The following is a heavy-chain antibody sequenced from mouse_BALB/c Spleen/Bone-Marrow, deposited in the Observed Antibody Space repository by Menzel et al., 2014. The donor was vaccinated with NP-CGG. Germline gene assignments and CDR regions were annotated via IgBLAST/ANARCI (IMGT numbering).Heavy chain of an antibody. Sequence: QVQLKESGAELMKPGASVKISCKATGYTFSSYWIEWVKQRPGHGLEWIGEILPGSGSTNYNEKFKGKATFTADTSSXTAYMQLSSLTSEDSAVYYCAREDGNHVGFAYWGQGTLVTVSA. J-gene: IGHJ3*01. CDR3: AREDGNHVGFAY. D-gene: IGHD2-1*01. CDR2: ILPGSGST. V-gene: IGHV1-9*01. CDR1: GYTFSSYW.